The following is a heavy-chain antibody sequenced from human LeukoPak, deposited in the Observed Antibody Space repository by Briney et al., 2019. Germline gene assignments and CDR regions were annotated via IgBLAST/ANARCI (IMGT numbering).Heavy chain of an antibody. D-gene: IGHD6-13*01. V-gene: IGHV1-8*02. CDR3: ARGRHSSSWYHHDY. Sequence: GASVKVSCKASGYTFTGYYMHWVRQAPGQGLEWMGWMNPNSGNTGYAQKFQGRVTMTRNTSISTAYMELSSLRSEDTAVYYCARGRHSSSWYHHDYWGQGTLVTVSS. CDR1: GYTFTGYY. J-gene: IGHJ4*02. CDR2: MNPNSGNT.